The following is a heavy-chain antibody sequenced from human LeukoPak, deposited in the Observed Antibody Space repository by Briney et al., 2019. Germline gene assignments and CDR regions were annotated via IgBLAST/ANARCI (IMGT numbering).Heavy chain of an antibody. Sequence: PSETLSLTCTVSGGSISSYYWSWIRQPAGKGLQWIGRISSSGSTNYNPSLKSRVTISVDTSKNQFSLKLSSVTAADTAVYFCARGPYSYDSSGAFDIWGQGTMVTVSS. D-gene: IGHD3-22*01. CDR2: ISSSGST. CDR1: GGSISSYY. V-gene: IGHV4-4*07. J-gene: IGHJ3*02. CDR3: ARGPYSYDSSGAFDI.